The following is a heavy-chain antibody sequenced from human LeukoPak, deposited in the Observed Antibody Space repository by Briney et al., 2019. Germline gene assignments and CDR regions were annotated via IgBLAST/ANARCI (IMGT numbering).Heavy chain of an antibody. CDR3: ARLGGTYSNAFDI. CDR2: LYYKGGT. CDR1: GGSISNYY. J-gene: IGHJ3*02. V-gene: IGHV4-59*08. D-gene: IGHD1-26*01. Sequence: SETLSLTCTVSGGSISNYYWSWIRQPPGKGLECIGYLYYKGGTYYNPSLQSRVTISVDTSKNQFSLELSSVTAADTAVYYCARLGGTYSNAFDIWGQGTMVTVSS.